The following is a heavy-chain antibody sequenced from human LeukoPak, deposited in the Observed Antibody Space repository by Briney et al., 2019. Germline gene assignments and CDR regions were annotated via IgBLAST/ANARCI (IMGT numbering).Heavy chain of an antibody. CDR1: GYTFTSYD. V-gene: IGHV1-8*01. J-gene: IGHJ4*02. D-gene: IGHD3-22*01. Sequence: GASVKVSCKASGYTFTSYDINWVRQATGQGLEWLGWMNPNSGNTGYAQKFQGRVTMTRNTSISTAYMELSSLRSEDTAVYYCARVIKSSGYARPGLYYFDYWGQGTLVTVSS. CDR3: ARVIKSSGYARPGLYYFDY. CDR2: MNPNSGNT.